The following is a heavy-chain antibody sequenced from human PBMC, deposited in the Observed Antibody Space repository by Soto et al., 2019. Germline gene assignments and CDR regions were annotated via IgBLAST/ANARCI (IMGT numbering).Heavy chain of an antibody. Sequence: PGGSLRLSCAASGFTFSTYAMSWVRQAPGKGLEWVGRIKSKTDGGTTDYAAPVKGRFTISRDDSKNTLYLQMNSLKTEDTAVCKSASGGGQRGTDYWGQGTLVTVSS. CDR1: GFTFSTYA. J-gene: IGHJ4*02. CDR3: ASGGGQRGTDY. D-gene: IGHD3-10*01. CDR2: IKSKTDGGTT. V-gene: IGHV3-15*01.